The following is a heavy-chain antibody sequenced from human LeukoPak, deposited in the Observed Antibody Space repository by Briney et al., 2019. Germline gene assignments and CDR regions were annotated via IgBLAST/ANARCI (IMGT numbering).Heavy chain of an antibody. CDR1: GFTFSRYW. V-gene: IGHV3-7*04. CDR2: IGQDGSKE. Sequence: HPGGSLRLSCAASGFTFSRYWMNWVRQAPGTGLEWVANIGQDGSKEHYVDSVKGRFTISRDNAKNSLFLQMNNLRGEDTAIYYCAGDISSSGGLEYWGQGTLVTVSS. CDR3: AGDISSSGGLEY. D-gene: IGHD6-6*01. J-gene: IGHJ4*02.